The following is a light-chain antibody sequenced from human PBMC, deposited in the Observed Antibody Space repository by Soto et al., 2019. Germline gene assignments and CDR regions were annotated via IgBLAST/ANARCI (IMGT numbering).Light chain of an antibody. J-gene: IGKJ4*01. Sequence: EIGVTQSPATLSVSPGERATLSCRASQSVSSNLAWYQQKPGQAPRLLIYGASTRATGIPARFSGSGSGTEFTLTISSLQSEDFAVYYCQQYNNWPPLTFGGGTKVEIK. CDR2: GAS. V-gene: IGKV3-15*01. CDR1: QSVSSN. CDR3: QQYNNWPPLT.